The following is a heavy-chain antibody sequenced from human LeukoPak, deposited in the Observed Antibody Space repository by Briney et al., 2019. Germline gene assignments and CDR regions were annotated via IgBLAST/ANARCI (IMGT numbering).Heavy chain of an antibody. CDR3: ATARGYYDSSGYRNGDDY. CDR2: VIPTLGIA. V-gene: IGHV1-69*04. Sequence: GASVKVSCKASGGTFSNDAISWVRQAPGQGLEWMGRVIPTLGIALYAQRFKGRVTITADKSTSTAYMELSSLRSEDTAVYYCATARGYYDSSGYRNGDDYWGQGTLVTVSS. CDR1: GGTFSNDA. J-gene: IGHJ4*02. D-gene: IGHD3-22*01.